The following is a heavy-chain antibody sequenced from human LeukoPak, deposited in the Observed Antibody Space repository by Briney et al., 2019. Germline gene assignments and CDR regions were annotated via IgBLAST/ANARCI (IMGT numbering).Heavy chain of an antibody. J-gene: IGHJ3*02. CDR1: GFTFDDYG. Sequence: RPGGSLRLSCAASGFTFDDYGMSWVRQAPGKGLEWVSGINWNGGSTGYADSVKGRFTISRDNAKNSLYLQMNSLRAEDTALYHCAREGPGEWELSSPFDIWGQGTMVTVSS. D-gene: IGHD1-26*01. V-gene: IGHV3-20*01. CDR2: INWNGGST. CDR3: AREGPGEWELSSPFDI.